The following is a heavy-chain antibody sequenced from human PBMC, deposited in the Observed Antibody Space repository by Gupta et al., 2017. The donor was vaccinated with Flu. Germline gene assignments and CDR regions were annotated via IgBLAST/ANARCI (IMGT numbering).Heavy chain of an antibody. Sequence: EVQLLESGGGLVQPGRSLRLSCAAAGFIFSSYAMNWVRQAPGKGLEWVSSISGSGGSIYYADSVKGRSTISRENSKKTVYLQMNSLRAEDTAVYYCAKEVRDGYSWDYYFGMDVWGQGTTVTVSS. J-gene: IGHJ6*02. V-gene: IGHV3-23*01. D-gene: IGHD5-12*01. CDR2: ISGSGGSI. CDR1: GFIFSSYA. CDR3: AKEVRDGYSWDYYFGMDV.